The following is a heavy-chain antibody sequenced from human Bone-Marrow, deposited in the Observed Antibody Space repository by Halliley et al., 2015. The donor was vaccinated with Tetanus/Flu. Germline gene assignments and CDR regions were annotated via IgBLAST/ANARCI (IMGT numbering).Heavy chain of an antibody. V-gene: IGHV4-4*02. CDR2: IHHSGTT. D-gene: IGHD3-22*01. CDR3: ARSLYYYESSGSYFFDY. J-gene: IGHJ4*02. Sequence: LACAVSGDSISNSRWWSWVRQPPGKGLEWIGDIHHSGTTNYNPSLKSRVTLSVDKSKKRFSLKLTSVTAADTAVYYCARSLYYYESSGSYFFDYWGQGTLVTVSS. CDR1: GDSISNSRW.